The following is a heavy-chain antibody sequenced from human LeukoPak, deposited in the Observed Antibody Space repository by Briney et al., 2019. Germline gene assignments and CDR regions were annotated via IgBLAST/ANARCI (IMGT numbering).Heavy chain of an antibody. V-gene: IGHV3-11*01. J-gene: IGHJ4*02. D-gene: IGHD5-24*01. CDR3: ARDWRRMASDY. CDR1: GFSFRDYY. CDR2: ISSNEGGTT. Sequence: GGSLRLSCAVSGFSFRDYYMSWIRQAPDKGLEWISYISSNEGGTTYYADSVKGRFTVSRDSANNLLYLQMNNLRAEDTAMYYCARDWRRMASDYWGQGTLVIVSS.